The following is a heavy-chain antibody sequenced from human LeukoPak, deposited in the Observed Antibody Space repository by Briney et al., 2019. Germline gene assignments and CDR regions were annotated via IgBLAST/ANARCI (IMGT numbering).Heavy chain of an antibody. D-gene: IGHD3-10*02. CDR1: GGSFSSGTYY. Sequence: SQTLSLTCTVSGGSFSSGTYYWSWIRQHPGKGLEWIGYISYSGSASYNPSLKSRLTISVDTSKSHFSLKLRYVTAADTAVYYCAREDYVCRAFDIWGQGTMVTVSS. CDR2: ISYSGSA. V-gene: IGHV4-31*03. J-gene: IGHJ3*02. CDR3: AREDYVCRAFDI.